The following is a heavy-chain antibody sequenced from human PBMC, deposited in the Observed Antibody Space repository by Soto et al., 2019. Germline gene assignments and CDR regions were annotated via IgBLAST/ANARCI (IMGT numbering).Heavy chain of an antibody. J-gene: IGHJ6*02. V-gene: IGHV1-69*10. CDR3: ARERADDIVVVPAAMHYYYYGMDV. Sequence: SVKGSLKASGGTFSSYAISLVRQAPGQGLEWIGGIIPIFGIANYAQKFQGRVTITADKSTSTAYMELSSLRSEDTAVYYCARERADDIVVVPAAMHYYYYGMDVWGQGTTVTVSS. CDR1: GGTFSSYA. CDR2: IIPIFGIA. D-gene: IGHD2-2*01.